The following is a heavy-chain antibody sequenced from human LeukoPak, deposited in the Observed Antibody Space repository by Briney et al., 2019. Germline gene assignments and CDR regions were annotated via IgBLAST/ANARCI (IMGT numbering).Heavy chain of an antibody. V-gene: IGHV3-7*01. CDR3: ARKSSYYYGSGSYHFDY. CDR1: GFTFSSYW. CDR2: IKQDGSEK. D-gene: IGHD3-10*01. Sequence: PGGSLRLSCAASGFTFSSYWMSWVRQAPGKGLEWVANIKQDGSEKYYVDSVKGRFTISRDNAKSSLYLQMNSLRAEDTAVYYCARKSSYYYGSGSYHFDYWGQGTLVTVSS. J-gene: IGHJ4*02.